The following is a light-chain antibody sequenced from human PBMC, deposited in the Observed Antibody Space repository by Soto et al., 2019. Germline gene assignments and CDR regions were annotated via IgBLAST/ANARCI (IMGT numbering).Light chain of an antibody. J-gene: IGLJ1*01. CDR3: CSYAGSFYV. Sequence: QSVLTQPASVSGSPGQSITISCTGTSSDVGSYNLVSWYQQHPGKAPKLMIYEGSKRPSGVSNRFSGSKSGNTASLTTSGLQAEDEADYYCCSYAGSFYVFGTGTKVT. CDR2: EGS. CDR1: SSDVGSYNL. V-gene: IGLV2-23*01.